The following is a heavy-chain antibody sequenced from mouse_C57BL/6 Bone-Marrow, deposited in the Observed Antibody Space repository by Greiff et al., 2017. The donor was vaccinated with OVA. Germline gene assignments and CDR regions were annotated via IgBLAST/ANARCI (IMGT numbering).Heavy chain of an antibody. Sequence: VQLQQSGAELVKPGASVKISCKASGYAFSIYWMNWVKQRPGKGLEWIGQIYPGDGDINYNGKFKGKATLTAYKSSSTAYMQFSSLTSEDSAVYFCARGAYWGQGTTLTVSS. CDR2: IYPGDGDI. J-gene: IGHJ2*01. CDR1: GYAFSIYW. V-gene: IGHV1-80*01. CDR3: ARGAY.